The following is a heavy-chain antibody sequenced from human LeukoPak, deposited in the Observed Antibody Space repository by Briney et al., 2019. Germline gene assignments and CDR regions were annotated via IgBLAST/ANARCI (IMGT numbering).Heavy chain of an antibody. V-gene: IGHV3-21*01. CDR1: GFTFSSYS. CDR3: ARDSRPRLLDFWRMANNWFDP. J-gene: IGHJ5*02. Sequence: GGSLRLSCAASGFTFSSYSMNWVRQAPGKGLEWVSSISSSSSYIYYADSVKGRFTISRDNAKNSLYLQMNSLRAEDTAVYYCARDSRPRLLDFWRMANNWFDPWGQGTLDTVSS. CDR2: ISSSSSYI. D-gene: IGHD3-3*01.